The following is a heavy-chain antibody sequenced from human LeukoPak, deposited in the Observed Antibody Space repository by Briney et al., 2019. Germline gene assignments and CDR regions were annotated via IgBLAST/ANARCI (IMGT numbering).Heavy chain of an antibody. CDR3: ARSTVVPAAPFDY. J-gene: IGHJ4*02. CDR1: GGPISSGSYY. D-gene: IGHD2-2*01. V-gene: IGHV4-61*02. Sequence: SETLSLTCTVSGGPISSGSYYWSWIRQPAGKGLEWIGRIYTSGSTNYNPSLKSRVTISVDTSKNQFSLKLSSVTAADTAVYYCARSTVVPAAPFDYWGQGSLVTVSS. CDR2: IYTSGST.